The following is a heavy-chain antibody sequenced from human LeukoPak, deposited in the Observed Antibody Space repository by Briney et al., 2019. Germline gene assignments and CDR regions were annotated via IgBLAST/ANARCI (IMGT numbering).Heavy chain of an antibody. CDR1: GGPFSGYY. J-gene: IGHJ4*02. Sequence: SETLALTCPVYGGPFSGYYWSWIRQPPGKGLEWIGEINHSGSTNYNPSLKSRVTISVDTSKNQFSLKLSSVTAADTAVYYCARGQYQPTSPFDYWGQGTLVTVSS. V-gene: IGHV4-34*01. CDR3: ARGQYQPTSPFDY. D-gene: IGHD2-2*01. CDR2: INHSGST.